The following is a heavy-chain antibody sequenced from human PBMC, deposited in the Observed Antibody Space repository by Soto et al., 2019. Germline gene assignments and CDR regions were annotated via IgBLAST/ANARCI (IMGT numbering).Heavy chain of an antibody. J-gene: IGHJ6*03. CDR1: GGSFSGYY. D-gene: IGHD3-9*01. CDR3: ARSGPASDILTGYYTYYYYYYMDV. CDR2: INHSGST. V-gene: IGHV4-34*01. Sequence: SETLSLTCAVYGGSFSGYYWSRIRQPPGKGLEWIGEINHSGSTNYNPSLKSRVTISVDTSKNQFSLKLSSVTAADTAVYYCARSGPASDILTGYYTYYYYYYMDVWGKGTTVTVSS.